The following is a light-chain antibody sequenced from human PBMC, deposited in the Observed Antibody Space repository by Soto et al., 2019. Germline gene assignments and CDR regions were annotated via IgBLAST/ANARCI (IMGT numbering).Light chain of an antibody. Sequence: IMLTQPPATLTLYTGEIATLACRASQSVSSYLAWYQQKPGQPPRLLIYGASTRATGIPARFSVSGSGTEFTLTICSLQPEDFATYFCLQDYNYPLSFGGGTKVDIK. CDR2: GAS. CDR3: LQDYNYPLS. CDR1: QSVSSY. V-gene: IGKV3-11*01. J-gene: IGKJ4*01.